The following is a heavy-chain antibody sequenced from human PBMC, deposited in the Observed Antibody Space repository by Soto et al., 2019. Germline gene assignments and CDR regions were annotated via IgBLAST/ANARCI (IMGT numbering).Heavy chain of an antibody. J-gene: IGHJ6*02. CDR2: IKQDGSEK. Sequence: PGGSLRLSCEASGLVFSSFWMSWVRQAPGKGLEWVAYIKQDGSEKYYVDSVKGRFTISRDNPKSSLYLQMNNLRAEDTAVCYCARGHKGLEVWGQGTTVTVSS. CDR3: ARGHKGLEV. CDR1: GLVFSSFW. V-gene: IGHV3-7*01.